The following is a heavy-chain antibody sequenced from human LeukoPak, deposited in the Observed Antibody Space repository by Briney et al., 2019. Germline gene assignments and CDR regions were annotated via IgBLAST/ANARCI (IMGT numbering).Heavy chain of an antibody. Sequence: PGRSLRLSCAASGFTFSSYAMHWVRQAPGKGLEWVAVISYDGSNKYYADSVKGRFTISRDNSKNPLYLQMNSLRAEDTAVYYCAREPLGFGVVTLDYWGQGTLVTVSS. V-gene: IGHV3-30-3*01. CDR1: GFTFSSYA. D-gene: IGHD3-3*01. J-gene: IGHJ4*02. CDR3: AREPLGFGVVTLDY. CDR2: ISYDGSNK.